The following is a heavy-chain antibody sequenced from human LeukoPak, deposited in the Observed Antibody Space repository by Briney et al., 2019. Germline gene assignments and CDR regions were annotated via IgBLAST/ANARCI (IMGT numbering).Heavy chain of an antibody. CDR1: GGSISSYY. CDR3: ARDNGDGSGSYYNV. Sequence: PSETLSLTCTVSGGSISSYYWSWIRQPPGKGLEWIGYIYYGGSTNYNPSLKSRVTISVDTSKNQFSLKLSSVTAADTAVYYCARDNGDGSGSYYNVWGQGTLVTVSS. CDR2: IYYGGST. D-gene: IGHD3-10*01. V-gene: IGHV4-59*01. J-gene: IGHJ4*02.